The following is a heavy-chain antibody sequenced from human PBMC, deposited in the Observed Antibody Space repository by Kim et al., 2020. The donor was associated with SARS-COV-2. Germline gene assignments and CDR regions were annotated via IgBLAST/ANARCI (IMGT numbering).Heavy chain of an antibody. CDR1: GFTFSSYE. Sequence: GGSLRLSCAASGFTFSSYEMNWVRQAPGKGLEWVSYISSSGSTIYYADSVKGRFTISRDNAKNPLYLQMNSLRAEDTAVYYCAREDSSGWSRVDYWGQGTLVTVSS. CDR3: AREDSSGWSRVDY. CDR2: ISSSGSTI. J-gene: IGHJ4*02. D-gene: IGHD6-19*01. V-gene: IGHV3-48*03.